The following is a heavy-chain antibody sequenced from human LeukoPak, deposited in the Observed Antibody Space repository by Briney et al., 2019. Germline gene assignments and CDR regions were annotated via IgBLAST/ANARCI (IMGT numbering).Heavy chain of an antibody. J-gene: IGHJ6*03. CDR2: ISAYNGNT. Sequence: GASVKVSCKASGYTFTSYGISWGRQAPGQGLEWMGWISAYNGNTNYAQKLQGRVTMTTDTSTSTAYMELRSLRSDDTAVYYCARVDGATWDYYYYMDVWGKGTTVTVS. D-gene: IGHD1-26*01. CDR3: ARVDGATWDYYYYMDV. V-gene: IGHV1-18*01. CDR1: GYTFTSYG.